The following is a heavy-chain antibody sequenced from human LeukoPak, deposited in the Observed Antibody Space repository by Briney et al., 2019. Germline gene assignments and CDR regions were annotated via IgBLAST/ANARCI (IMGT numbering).Heavy chain of an antibody. CDR3: ARSSRDHYYGMDV. CDR1: GYTFTSYY. J-gene: IGHJ6*02. V-gene: IGHV1-2*02. D-gene: IGHD6-6*01. CDR2: INPNSGGT. Sequence: ASVKVSCKASGYTFTSYYMHWVRQAPGQGLEWMGWINPNSGGTNYAQKFQGRVTMTRDTSISTAYMELSRLRSDDTAVYYCARSSRDHYYGMDVWGQGTTVTVSS.